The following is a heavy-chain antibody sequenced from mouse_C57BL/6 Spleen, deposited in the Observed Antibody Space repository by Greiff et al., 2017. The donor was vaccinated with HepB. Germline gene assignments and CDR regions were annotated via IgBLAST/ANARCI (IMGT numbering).Heavy chain of an antibody. D-gene: IGHD2-5*01. Sequence: QVQLKQSGAELVRPGASVTLSCKASGYTFTDYEMHWVKQTPVHGLEWIGAIDPETGGTAYNQKFKGKAILTADKSSSTAYMELRSLTSEDSAVYYCTRCLYSNGSMDYWGQGTSVTVSS. V-gene: IGHV1-15*01. CDR3: TRCLYSNGSMDY. CDR2: IDPETGGT. J-gene: IGHJ4*01. CDR1: GYTFTDYE.